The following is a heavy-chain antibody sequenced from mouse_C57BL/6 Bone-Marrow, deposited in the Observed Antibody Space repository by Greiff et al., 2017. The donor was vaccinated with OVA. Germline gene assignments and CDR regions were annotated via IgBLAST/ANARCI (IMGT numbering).Heavy chain of an antibody. V-gene: IGHV1-82*01. CDR3: ARWDDFGY. CDR1: GYAFSSSW. Sequence: QVQLQQSGPELVKPGASVKISCKASGYAFSSSWMNWVKQRPGKGLEWIGRIYPGDGDTNYNGKFKGKATLTADKSSSTAYMQLSSLTSEDSAVYFCARWDDFGYWGQGTTLTVSS. J-gene: IGHJ2*01. D-gene: IGHD4-1*01. CDR2: IYPGDGDT.